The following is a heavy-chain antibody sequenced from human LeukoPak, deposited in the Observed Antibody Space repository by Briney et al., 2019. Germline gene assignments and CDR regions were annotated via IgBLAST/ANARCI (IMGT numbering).Heavy chain of an antibody. CDR1: GYTFTSYD. Sequence: GASVKVSCKASGYTFTSYDINWVRQATGQGLEWMGWMNPNSGNTGYAQKFQGRVTMTRNTSISTAYMELSSLRSEDTAVYYCARGSRSDSSSWYLGAYYYYYMDVWGKGTTVTVSS. D-gene: IGHD6-13*01. V-gene: IGHV1-8*01. CDR3: ARGSRSDSSSWYLGAYYYYYMDV. CDR2: MNPNSGNT. J-gene: IGHJ6*03.